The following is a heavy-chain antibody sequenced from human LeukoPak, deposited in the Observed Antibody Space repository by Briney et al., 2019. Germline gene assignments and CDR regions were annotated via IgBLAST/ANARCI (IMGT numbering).Heavy chain of an antibody. CDR3: AKYSSGWYYFDY. Sequence: GGSLRLSCAASGFTFEDHVMHWVRQAPGKGLEWVSSISWSGDRMGYADAVKGRFTISRDNAKNSLFLQMNSLRAEDTAVYYCAKYSSGWYYFDYWGQGTLVTVSS. CDR2: ISWSGDRM. J-gene: IGHJ4*02. CDR1: GFTFEDHV. V-gene: IGHV3-9*01. D-gene: IGHD6-19*01.